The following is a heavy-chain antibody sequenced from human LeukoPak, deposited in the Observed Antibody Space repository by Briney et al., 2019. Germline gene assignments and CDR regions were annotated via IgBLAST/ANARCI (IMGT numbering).Heavy chain of an antibody. CDR1: GYTFTSYY. V-gene: IGHV1-46*01. CDR3: ARVTAAGRDY. CDR2: INPSGGGT. J-gene: IGHJ4*02. Sequence: ASVKVSCKASGYTFTSYYMHWMRQAPAQGLEWVGIINPSGGGTTYAQKFQGRVTMTRDTSTSTVYMELSSLRSEDTAVYYCARVTAAGRDYWGQGTLVSVSS. D-gene: IGHD6-13*01.